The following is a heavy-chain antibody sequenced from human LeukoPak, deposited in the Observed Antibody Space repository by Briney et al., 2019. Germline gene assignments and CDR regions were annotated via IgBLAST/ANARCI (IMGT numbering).Heavy chain of an antibody. J-gene: IGHJ4*02. V-gene: IGHV4-59*01. CDR2: IYYSGST. Sequence: SETLSLTCTVSGGSISSYYWSWIRQPPGKGLEWIGYIYYSGSTNYNPSLKSRVTISVDTSKNQFSLKLSSVTAADTAVYYCARERQLGLLDYWGQETLVTVSS. CDR3: ARERQLGLLDY. CDR1: GGSISSYY. D-gene: IGHD6-6*01.